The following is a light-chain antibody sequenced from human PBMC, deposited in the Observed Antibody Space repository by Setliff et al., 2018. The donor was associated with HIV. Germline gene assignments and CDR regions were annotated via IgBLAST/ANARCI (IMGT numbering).Light chain of an antibody. CDR1: SSDVGIYNL. CDR3: CSYTTYSTYV. V-gene: IGLV2-23*02. CDR2: EVN. J-gene: IGLJ1*01. Sequence: QSALAQPASVSGSPGQSIAISCTGTSSDVGIYNLVSWYQHHPGKAPKLIIYEVNKRPSGVSNRFSGSKSGNTASLTISGLQPGDETDYYCCSYTTYSTYVFGTGTKVTV.